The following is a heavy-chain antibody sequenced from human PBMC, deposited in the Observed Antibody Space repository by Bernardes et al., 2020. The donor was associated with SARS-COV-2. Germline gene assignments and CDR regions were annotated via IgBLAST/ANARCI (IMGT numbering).Heavy chain of an antibody. J-gene: IGHJ4*02. V-gene: IGHV4-59*01. Sequence: SEPLSLTCTVSGGSISSYYWSWIRQPPGKGLEWIGYIYYSWSTNYNPSLKSRVTISVDTSKNQFSLKLSSVTAADTAVYYCSRGDGPPPHPDYCGQGNLVTVSS. CDR1: GGSISSYY. CDR2: IYYSWST. CDR3: SRGDGPPPHPDY.